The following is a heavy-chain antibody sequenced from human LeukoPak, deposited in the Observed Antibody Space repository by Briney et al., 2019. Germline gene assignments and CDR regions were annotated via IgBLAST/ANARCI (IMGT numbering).Heavy chain of an antibody. D-gene: IGHD5-12*01. Sequence: PGGSLRLSCAASGFTFSSYSMNWVRQAPGKGLEWVSSISSSSSYIYYADSVKGRFTISRDNAKNSLYLQMNSLRAEDTAVYYCASHIVATIKRGFDYWGQGTLVTVSS. V-gene: IGHV3-21*01. J-gene: IGHJ4*02. CDR2: ISSSSSYI. CDR3: ASHIVATIKRGFDY. CDR1: GFTFSSYS.